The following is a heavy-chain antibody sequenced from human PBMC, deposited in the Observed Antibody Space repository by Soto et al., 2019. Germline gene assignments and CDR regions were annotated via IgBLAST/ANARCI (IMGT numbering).Heavy chain of an antibody. J-gene: IGHJ4*02. CDR2: ISGSGSFT. CDR3: ARDKRYPDFDY. D-gene: IGHD1-1*01. Sequence: RQATGKGLEWGSVISGSGSFTFYADSVKGRFTISRDNAKNSLYLQMNSLRAEDTAVYYCARDKRYPDFDYLVQGTLVTVFS. V-gene: IGHV3-21*01.